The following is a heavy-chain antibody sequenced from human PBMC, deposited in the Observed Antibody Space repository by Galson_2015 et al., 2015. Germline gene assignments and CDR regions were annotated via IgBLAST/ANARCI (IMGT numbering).Heavy chain of an antibody. CDR3: ARRQFLERYYFDY. CDR1: GYSFTSYW. V-gene: IGHV5-51*01. J-gene: IGHJ4*02. Sequence: QSGAEVKKPGESLTISCTGSGYSFTSYWIGWVRQMPGKGLEWMGIIYPGDSDTRYSRSLEGQVTISADKSISTAYLQWSSLKASDTAMYYCARRQFLERYYFDYWGQGTLVTVSS. D-gene: IGHD3-3*01. CDR2: IYPGDSDT.